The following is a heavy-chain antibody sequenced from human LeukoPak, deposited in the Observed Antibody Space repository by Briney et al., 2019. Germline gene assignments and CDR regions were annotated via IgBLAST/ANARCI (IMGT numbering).Heavy chain of an antibody. J-gene: IGHJ2*01. CDR2: IRGGGGTK. CDR1: GFTFKSYG. CDR3: AKVPTSSWAFFEV. D-gene: IGHD6-13*01. Sequence: GGSLRLSCAASGFTFKSYGLRWVRQAPGKGLEWVAFIRGGGGTKYYADSVKGRFTISRDNSKNTLYLEMNSLTIEETAVYYCAKVPTSSWAFFEVWGRGAPVTVSS. V-gene: IGHV3-30*02.